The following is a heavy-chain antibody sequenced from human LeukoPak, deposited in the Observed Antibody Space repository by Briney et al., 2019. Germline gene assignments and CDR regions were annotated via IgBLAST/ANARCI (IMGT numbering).Heavy chain of an antibody. V-gene: IGHV4-38-2*02. CDR2: IFHSGGT. D-gene: IGHD5-24*01. CDR1: GDSITTDYY. J-gene: IGHJ4*02. Sequence: PSETLSLTCSVSGDSITTDYYWGWIRQSPGKGLEWIASIFHSGGTYYNPSLKSRLTISVDKSKNQFSLKLTSLTAADTAVYYCARASMRRRDGYNRHYEIDYWGQGTLVTVS. CDR3: ARASMRRRDGYNRHYEIDY.